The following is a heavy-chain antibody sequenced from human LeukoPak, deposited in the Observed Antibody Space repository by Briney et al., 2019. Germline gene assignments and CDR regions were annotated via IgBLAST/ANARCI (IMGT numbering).Heavy chain of an antibody. V-gene: IGHV3-9*01. CDR3: AKVRGTYSSGYFFDY. CDR2: ISCNSGYI. CDR1: GFTFDNYA. Sequence: GGSLRLSCAASGFTFDNYAMHWVRQAPGKGLEWLSIISCNSGYIGYADSVKGRFTISRDNAKKSLDLQMNSLRAEDTAFYYCAKVRGTYSSGYFFDYWGQGTLVTVSS. J-gene: IGHJ4*02. D-gene: IGHD6-19*01.